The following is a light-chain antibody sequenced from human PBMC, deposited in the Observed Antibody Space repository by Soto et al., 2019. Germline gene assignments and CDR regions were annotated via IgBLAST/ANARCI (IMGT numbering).Light chain of an antibody. CDR1: QSISSW. V-gene: IGKV1-5*03. CDR3: QQYNSYPWT. J-gene: IGKJ1*01. CDR2: KAS. Sequence: DIPMTQSPATLSASIGDRVTIPCRASQSISSWLAWYQQKPGKAPKLLIYKASSLESGVPSRFSGSGSGTEFTLTISSLQPDDFATYYCQQYNSYPWTLGQGTKVDI.